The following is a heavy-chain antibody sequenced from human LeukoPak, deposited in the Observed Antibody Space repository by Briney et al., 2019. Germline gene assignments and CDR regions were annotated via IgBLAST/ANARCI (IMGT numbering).Heavy chain of an antibody. CDR3: ARVASRVY. CDR1: GGSISSSSYY. J-gene: IGHJ4*02. Sequence: SETLSLTCTVPGGSISSSSYYWGWIRQPPGKGLEWIGSIYYSGSTYYNPSLKSRVTISVDTSKNQFSLKLSSVTAADTAVYYCARVASRVYWGQGTLVTVSS. D-gene: IGHD2-2*01. V-gene: IGHV4-39*07. CDR2: IYYSGST.